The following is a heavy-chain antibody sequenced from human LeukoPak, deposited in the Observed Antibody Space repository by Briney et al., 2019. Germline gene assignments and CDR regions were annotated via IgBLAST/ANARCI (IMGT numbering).Heavy chain of an antibody. V-gene: IGHV4-39*01. CDR1: GGSISSSSYY. J-gene: IGHJ5*02. D-gene: IGHD4-11*01. CDR3: ARRGHSNYDT. Sequence: SETLSLTCTVSGGSISSSSYYWGWIRQPPGKGLEWIGSIYYSGSTYYNPSLKSRVTMSVDTSKNQSSLKLSSVTAADTAVYYCARRGHSNYDTWGQGTLVTVSS. CDR2: IYYSGST.